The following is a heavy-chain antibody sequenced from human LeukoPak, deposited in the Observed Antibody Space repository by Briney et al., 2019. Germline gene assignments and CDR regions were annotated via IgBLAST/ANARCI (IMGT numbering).Heavy chain of an antibody. D-gene: IGHD3-10*01. Sequence: GRSLRLSCAASGFTFSSYGMHWVRQAPGKGLEWVAVIWYDGSNKYYADSVKGRFTISRDNSKNTLYLQMNSLRAEDTAVYYCARDPYGSGSYYPYFDYWGQGTLVTVSS. J-gene: IGHJ4*02. CDR1: GFTFSSYG. CDR2: IWYDGSNK. V-gene: IGHV3-33*01. CDR3: ARDPYGSGSYYPYFDY.